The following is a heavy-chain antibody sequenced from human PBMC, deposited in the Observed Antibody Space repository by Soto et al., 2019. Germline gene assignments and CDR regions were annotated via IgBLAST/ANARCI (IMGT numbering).Heavy chain of an antibody. CDR3: SRNGESRDYSGWFDP. V-gene: IGHV3-66*01. Sequence: EVQLVESGGGLVQPGGSLRLSCAASGFTVSSNYMSWVRQAPGKGLEWVSVIYSGGTTYYADSVKGRFTISRDNSKNTMYLQMNSLRAEDTAVYYCSRNGESRDYSGWFDPWGQGTLVTVSS. CDR2: IYSGGTT. CDR1: GFTVSSNY. D-gene: IGHD1-26*01. J-gene: IGHJ5*02.